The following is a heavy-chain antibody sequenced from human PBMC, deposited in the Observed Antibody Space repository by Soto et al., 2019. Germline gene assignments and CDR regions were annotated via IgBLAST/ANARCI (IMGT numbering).Heavy chain of an antibody. Sequence: QVELVQAGAEVMKPGSSVKVSCQASEDTFRNYAISWVRQAPGQGLEWMGGIIPTFGTANSAQKFQGRVTITADTCANTVYLELSSLRSEDTAVYYCASTKYDSSAYYYWYLGLWGRGTLVTVSS. CDR1: EDTFRNYA. V-gene: IGHV1-69*06. D-gene: IGHD3-22*01. CDR2: IIPTFGTA. J-gene: IGHJ2*01. CDR3: ASTKYDSSAYYYWYLGL.